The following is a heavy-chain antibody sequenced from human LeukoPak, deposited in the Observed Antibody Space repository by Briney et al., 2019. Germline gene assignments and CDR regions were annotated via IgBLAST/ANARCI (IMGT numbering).Heavy chain of an antibody. J-gene: IGHJ2*01. D-gene: IGHD2-2*01. CDR3: ARRRYQLHRRYFDL. CDR2: INHSGST. V-gene: IGHV4-34*01. Sequence: PSETLSLTCAVYGGSFSGYYWSWIRQPPGKGLEWTGEINHSGSTNYNPSFKSRVTISVDTSKNQFSLKLSSVTAADTTIYYCARRRYQLHRRYFDLWGRGTLVTVSS. CDR1: GGSFSGYY.